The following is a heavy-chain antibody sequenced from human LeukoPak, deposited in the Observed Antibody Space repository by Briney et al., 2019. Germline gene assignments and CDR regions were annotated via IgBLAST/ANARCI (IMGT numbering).Heavy chain of an antibody. D-gene: IGHD6-13*01. CDR1: GFTLSSYA. V-gene: IGHV3-30*04. J-gene: IGHJ4*02. CDR3: ARVPSSSWQPYYFDY. Sequence: GGSLRLSCAASGFTLSSYAMHWVRQAPGKGLEWVAVISYDGSNKYYADSVKGRFTISRDNSKNTLYLQMNSLRAEDTAVYYCARVPSSSWQPYYFDYWGQGTLVTVSS. CDR2: ISYDGSNK.